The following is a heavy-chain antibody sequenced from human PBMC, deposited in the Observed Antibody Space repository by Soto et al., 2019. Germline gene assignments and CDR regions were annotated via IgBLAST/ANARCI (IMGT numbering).Heavy chain of an antibody. V-gene: IGHV1-69*02. CDR2: IIPILGIA. J-gene: IGHJ4*02. CDR3: ANALGLYYFDY. Sequence: SVKVSCKASGGTFSSYTISWVRQAPGQGLEWMGRIIPILGIANYAQKFQGRVTITRDKSTSAAYMELSSLRSEDTAVYYCANALGLYYFDYWGQGSLVIVSS. D-gene: IGHD1-26*01. CDR1: GGTFSSYT.